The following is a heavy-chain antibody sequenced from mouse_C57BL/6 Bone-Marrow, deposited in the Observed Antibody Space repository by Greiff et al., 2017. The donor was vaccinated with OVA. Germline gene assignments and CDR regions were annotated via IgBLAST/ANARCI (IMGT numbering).Heavy chain of an antibody. Sequence: VQLQQPGAELVMPGASVKLSCKASGYTFTSYWMHWVQQRPGQGLEWIGEIDPSDSYTNYNQKFKGKSTLTVDKSSSTAYMQLSSLTSEDSAVYYCASCGAMDYWGQGTSVTVSS. CDR1: GYTFTSYW. J-gene: IGHJ4*01. CDR3: ASCGAMDY. CDR2: IDPSDSYT. V-gene: IGHV1-69*01.